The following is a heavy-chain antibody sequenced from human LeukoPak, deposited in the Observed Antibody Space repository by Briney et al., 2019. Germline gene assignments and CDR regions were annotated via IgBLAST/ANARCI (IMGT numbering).Heavy chain of an antibody. CDR2: ITSSSETI. V-gene: IGHV3-48*01. Sequence: GGSLRLSCAASGFTFNTYSMNWVRQAPGKGLEWVSYITSSSETIYNADSVKGRFTISRDNAKNSLYLQMNSLRTEDTAVYYCAKRGEGVSNAWYMNNWFDPWGQGTLVTVSS. CDR3: AKRGEGVSNAWYMNNWFDP. D-gene: IGHD6-13*01. J-gene: IGHJ5*02. CDR1: GFTFNTYS.